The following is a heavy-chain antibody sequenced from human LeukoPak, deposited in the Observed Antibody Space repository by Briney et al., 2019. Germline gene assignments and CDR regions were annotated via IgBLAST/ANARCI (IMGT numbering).Heavy chain of an antibody. D-gene: IGHD1-26*01. J-gene: IGHJ5*02. Sequence: GGSLRLSCAASGFTFSSYAMSWVRQAPGKGLEWVSAISGSGGSTYYADSVKGRFTISRDNSKNTLYLQMNSLRAEDTAVYYCAKDSIVGATYYQYNWFDPWGQGTLVTVSS. V-gene: IGHV3-23*01. CDR2: ISGSGGST. CDR3: AKDSIVGATYYQYNWFDP. CDR1: GFTFSSYA.